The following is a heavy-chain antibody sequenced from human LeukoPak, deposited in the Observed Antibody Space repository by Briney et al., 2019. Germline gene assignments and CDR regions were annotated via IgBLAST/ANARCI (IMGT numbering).Heavy chain of an antibody. J-gene: IGHJ6*03. CDR1: GFTFSSYS. Sequence: GGSLRLSCAASGFTFSSYSMNWVRQTPGKGLEWISSITTSSTYTFYADSVKGRFTISRDNARNSLYLQMNSLTAEDTAVYYCARDPYSGAYGNTYYYYMDVWGKGTTVTISS. CDR3: ARDPYSGAYGNTYYYYMDV. CDR2: ITTSSTYT. D-gene: IGHD1-26*01. V-gene: IGHV3-21*01.